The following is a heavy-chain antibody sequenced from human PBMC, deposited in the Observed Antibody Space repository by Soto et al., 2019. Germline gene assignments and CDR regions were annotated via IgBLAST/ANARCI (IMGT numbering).Heavy chain of an antibody. D-gene: IGHD3-22*01. CDR2: ISAYDGNT. J-gene: IGHJ4*02. CDR1: GYTFTSYG. CDR3: ARDYYCNSSGPREC. V-gene: IGHV1-18*01. Sequence: ASVNVSCKASGYTFTSYGISWVRQAPGQGLEWMGWISAYDGNTNYAQKLQGRVTMTTDTSTSTAYMELRSLRSDDTAVYYCARDYYCNSSGPRECWGKGNMVSVSS.